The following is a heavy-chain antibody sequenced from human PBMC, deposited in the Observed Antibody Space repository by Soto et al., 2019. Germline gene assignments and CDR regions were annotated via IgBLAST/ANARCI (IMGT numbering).Heavy chain of an antibody. J-gene: IGHJ4*02. D-gene: IGHD3-9*01. V-gene: IGHV3-23*01. CDR3: AKHYDILTGRTNFDY. CDR2: ISGSGGST. Sequence: PGGSLRLSCAASGFTFSSYAMSWVRQAPGKGLEWISAISGSGGSTYYADSVKGRFTISRDNSKNTLYLQMNSLRAEDTAVYCCAKHYDILTGRTNFDYWGQGTLVTVSS. CDR1: GFTFSSYA.